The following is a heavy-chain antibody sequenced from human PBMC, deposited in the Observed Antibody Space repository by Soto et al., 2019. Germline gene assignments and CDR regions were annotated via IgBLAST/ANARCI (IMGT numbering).Heavy chain of an antibody. V-gene: IGHV5-51*01. CDR2: IHPGDSDT. Sequence: GESLKISCKGSGFIFADFWIGWVRQMPGKGLEWVGIIHPGDSDTRYSPSLQGQVTISADKSVSTIYLQWNSLKASDTAMYYCAKRAYTPYDLTGFDWFDPWGQGTLVTVSS. CDR3: AKRAYTPYDLTGFDWFDP. J-gene: IGHJ5*02. CDR1: GFIFADFW. D-gene: IGHD5-12*01.